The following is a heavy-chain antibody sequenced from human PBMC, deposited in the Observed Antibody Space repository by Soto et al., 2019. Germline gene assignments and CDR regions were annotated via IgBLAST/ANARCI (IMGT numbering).Heavy chain of an antibody. D-gene: IGHD3-22*01. V-gene: IGHV3-30*18. CDR2: ISYDGNNK. CDR3: AKGGSGNYLTYYYYYGMDV. CDR1: GFTFRNNG. J-gene: IGHJ6*02. Sequence: PGGSLRLSXEASGFTFRNNGMHWVRQVPGKGLEWVAVISYDGNNKYYADSVKGRFTISRDNSKNTVYLQMNNLRAEDTAMYYCAKGGSGNYLTYYYYYGMDVWGQGTTVTVSS.